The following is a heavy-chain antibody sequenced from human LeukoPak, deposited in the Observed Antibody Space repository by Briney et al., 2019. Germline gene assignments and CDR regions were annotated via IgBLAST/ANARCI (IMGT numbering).Heavy chain of an antibody. CDR1: GGSISSYY. V-gene: IGHV4-59*01. D-gene: IGHD5-18*01. Sequence: SETLSLTCTVSGGSISSYYWSWIRQPPGKGLEWIGYIYYSGSTNYNPSLKRRVTISVDTSKNQFSLKLSSVTAADTAVYYCARGNLYSYGLGLGYWGQGTLVTVSS. CDR3: ARGNLYSYGLGLGY. CDR2: IYYSGST. J-gene: IGHJ4*02.